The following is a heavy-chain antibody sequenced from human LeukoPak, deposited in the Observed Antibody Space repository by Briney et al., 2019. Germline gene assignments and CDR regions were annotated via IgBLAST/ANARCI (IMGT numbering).Heavy chain of an antibody. Sequence: GRSLRLSCAASGFTFSSYAMHWVRQAPGKGLEWVALISYDGSNKYYADSVKGRFTISRDNSKNTLYLQMNSLRAEDMAVYYCARAKYYDILTGRRGYYYYGMDVWGKGTTVTVSS. V-gene: IGHV3-30*04. J-gene: IGHJ6*04. CDR2: ISYDGSNK. CDR3: ARAKYYDILTGRRGYYYYGMDV. CDR1: GFTFSSYA. D-gene: IGHD3-9*01.